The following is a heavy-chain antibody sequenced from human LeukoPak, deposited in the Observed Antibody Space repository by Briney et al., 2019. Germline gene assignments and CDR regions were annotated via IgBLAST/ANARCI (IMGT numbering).Heavy chain of an antibody. CDR1: GGSFSGYY. D-gene: IGHD4-11*01. CDR2: INHSGST. Sequence: SETLSLTCAVYGGSFSGYYWSWIRQPPGKGLEWIGEINHSGSTNYNPSLKSRVTISVDTSKNQFSLKLSSVTAADTAVYYCARRRVYSKVVYYYYYMDVWGKGTTVTVSS. J-gene: IGHJ6*03. CDR3: ARRRVYSKVVYYYYYMDV. V-gene: IGHV4-34*01.